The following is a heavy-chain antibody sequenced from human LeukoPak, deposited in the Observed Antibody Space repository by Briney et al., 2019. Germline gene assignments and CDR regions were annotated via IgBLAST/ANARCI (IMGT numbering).Heavy chain of an antibody. Sequence: PGGSLRLSCAASGFTFRTYSMNWVRQAPGKGLEWVSSISSSSSSYIYYADSVKARFTISRDNAKSSLYLQMNSLRAEDTAVYYCARDLSESVSRHWFDPWGQGTLVTVSS. CDR1: GFTFRTYS. D-gene: IGHD5/OR15-5a*01. CDR3: ARDLSESVSRHWFDP. V-gene: IGHV3-21*01. CDR2: ISSSSSSYI. J-gene: IGHJ5*02.